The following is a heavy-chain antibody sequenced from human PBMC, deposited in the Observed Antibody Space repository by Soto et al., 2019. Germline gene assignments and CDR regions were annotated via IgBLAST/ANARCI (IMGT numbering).Heavy chain of an antibody. CDR3: ARHVDEKQLPLEFYCYYGLDV. CDR2: IDPSDSYN. V-gene: IGHV5-10-1*01. D-gene: IGHD2-15*01. Sequence: PGESFKISCNGSGYSFTSYWISCVRQMPGKVLELMGRIDPSDSYNNYSPSFQGHVTISADKSISTAYLQWSSLKASDTAMYYCARHVDEKQLPLEFYCYYGLDVWGEG. CDR1: GYSFTSYW. J-gene: IGHJ6*02.